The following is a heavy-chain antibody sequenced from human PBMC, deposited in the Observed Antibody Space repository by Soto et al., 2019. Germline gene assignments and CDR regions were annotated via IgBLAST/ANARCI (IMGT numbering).Heavy chain of an antibody. CDR1: GGSFSGYY. CDR2: INHSGST. CDR3: ARDPLYYYGSGSYYHGWFDP. V-gene: IGHV4-34*01. D-gene: IGHD3-10*01. Sequence: SETLSLTCAVYGGSFSGYYWSWIRQPPGKGLEWIGEINHSGSTNYNPSLKSRVTISVDTSKNQFSLKLSSVTAADTAVYYCARDPLYYYGSGSYYHGWFDPWGQGTLVTVSS. J-gene: IGHJ5*02.